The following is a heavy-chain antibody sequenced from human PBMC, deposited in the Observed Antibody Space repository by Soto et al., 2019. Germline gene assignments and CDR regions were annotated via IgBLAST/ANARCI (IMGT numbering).Heavy chain of an antibody. V-gene: IGHV1-46*01. D-gene: IGHD1-26*01. J-gene: IGHJ4*02. CDR1: GYTFTNYF. CDR3: AREEGALDY. CDR2: INPGDDST. Sequence: ASVKVSCKASGYTFTNYFIHWVRQAPGEGLEWMGIINPGDDSTAYAQKFQGRVTVTKDTSTSTVYMELSSLRSDDTAMYYCAREEGALDYWGQGTLVTVSS.